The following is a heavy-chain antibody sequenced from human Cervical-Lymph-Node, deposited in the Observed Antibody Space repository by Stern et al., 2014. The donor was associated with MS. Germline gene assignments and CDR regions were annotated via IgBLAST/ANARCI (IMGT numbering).Heavy chain of an antibody. D-gene: IGHD1-1*01. CDR1: GDTFSSYA. Sequence: VQLVESGAEVKKPGSSVKVSCKTSGDTFSSYAISWVRQGPGQRLEWMGGIVPICGTANYAEKFQGRVTITADVSTNTAYMELSRLGSDDTAVYYCARDSTTGMDVWGQGTTVTVSS. J-gene: IGHJ6*02. V-gene: IGHV1-69*01. CDR3: ARDSTTGMDV. CDR2: IVPICGTA.